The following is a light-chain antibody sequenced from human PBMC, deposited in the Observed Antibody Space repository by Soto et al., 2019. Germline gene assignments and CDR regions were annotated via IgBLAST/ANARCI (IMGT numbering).Light chain of an antibody. V-gene: IGKV3-15*01. Sequence: EIVMTQSPATLSVSPGERATHSCRASQGVSNYLAWYQQKPGQAPRLLIYGASTRTPGIPDRFSGSGSGTEFTLTITSLQSEDFAVYYCQQYNNWPRTFGQGTKVEIK. J-gene: IGKJ1*01. CDR2: GAS. CDR3: QQYNNWPRT. CDR1: QGVSNY.